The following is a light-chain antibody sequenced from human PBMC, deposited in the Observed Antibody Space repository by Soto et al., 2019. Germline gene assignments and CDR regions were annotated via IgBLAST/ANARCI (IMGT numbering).Light chain of an antibody. J-gene: IGKJ2*01. CDR3: QQSYNTLMYT. CDR2: AAS. CDR1: QSISSY. Sequence: DIQMTQSPSSLSASVGDRVTITCRASQSISSYLNWYQQKPGKAPKLLIYAASILQSRIPSRSSGSGSVTDFTLTITSLQPEDFAPYYCQQSYNTLMYTYGQKTKLEIK. V-gene: IGKV1-39*01.